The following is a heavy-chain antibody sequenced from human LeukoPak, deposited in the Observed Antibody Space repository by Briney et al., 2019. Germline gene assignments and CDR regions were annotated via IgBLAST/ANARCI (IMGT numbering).Heavy chain of an antibody. V-gene: IGHV1-2*02. CDR2: INPNSGGT. J-gene: IGHJ5*02. Sequence: EASVKVSCKASGYTFTGYYMHWVRQAPGQGLEWMGWINPNSGGTNYAQKFQGRVTMTRDTSISTAYMELSRLRSDDTAVYYCARNVQSYNWFDPWGQGTLVTVSS. D-gene: IGHD4-11*01. CDR3: ARNVQSYNWFDP. CDR1: GYTFTGYY.